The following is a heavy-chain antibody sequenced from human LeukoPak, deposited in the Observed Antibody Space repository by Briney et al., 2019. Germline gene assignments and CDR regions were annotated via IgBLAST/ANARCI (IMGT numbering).Heavy chain of an antibody. D-gene: IGHD3-3*01. CDR2: IYYSGST. Sequence: SETLSLTCTVSGGSISSSTYYWGWIRQPPGKGLEWIGSIYYSGSTYYNPSLKSRVTMSVDTSKNQFSLKLSSVTAADTAVYYCARVGITYYDFWSGRANWFDPWGQGTLVTVSS. CDR3: ARVGITYYDFWSGRANWFDP. CDR1: GGSISSSTYY. J-gene: IGHJ5*02. V-gene: IGHV4-39*07.